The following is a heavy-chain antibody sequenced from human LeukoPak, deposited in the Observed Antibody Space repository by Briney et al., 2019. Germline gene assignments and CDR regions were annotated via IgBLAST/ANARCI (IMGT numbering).Heavy chain of an antibody. J-gene: IGHJ4*02. D-gene: IGHD1-1*01. V-gene: IGHV3-30*18. CDR3: TKGGRTLRCFDY. CDR2: ISYDGSNK. CDR1: GFTFSSYG. Sequence: PGGSLRLSCAASGFTFSSYGMHWVRQAPGKGLEWVAVISYDGSNKYYADSVKGRFTISRDNSKNTLYLQMNSLRAEDTAVYYCTKGGRTLRCFDYWGQGNLVTVSS.